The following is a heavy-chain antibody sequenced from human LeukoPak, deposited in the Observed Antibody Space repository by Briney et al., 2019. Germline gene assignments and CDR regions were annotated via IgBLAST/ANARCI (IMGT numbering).Heavy chain of an antibody. D-gene: IGHD3-10*01. CDR1: GFTFSSYA. Sequence: GGSLRLSCAASGFTFSSYAMSWVRQAPGKGLEWVSAISGSGGSTYYADSVKGRFTISRDNSKNTLYLQMNSLRAEDTAVYYCASLSAFTMVRGTYDAFDIWGQGTMVTVSS. CDR3: ASLSAFTMVRGTYDAFDI. V-gene: IGHV3-23*01. J-gene: IGHJ3*02. CDR2: ISGSGGST.